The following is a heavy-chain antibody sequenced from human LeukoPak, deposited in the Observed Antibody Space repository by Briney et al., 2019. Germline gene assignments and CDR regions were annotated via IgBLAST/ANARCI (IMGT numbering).Heavy chain of an antibody. CDR3: ARDTIFGDSDY. V-gene: IGHV3-11*04. J-gene: IGHJ4*02. CDR1: GFTFSDYY. D-gene: IGHD3-3*01. Sequence: PGGSLRLSCAASGFTFSDYYMSWIRQAPGKGLEWVSYISSSGSTIYYADSVKGRFTISRANAKNSLYLQMNSLSAEDTAVYYCARDTIFGDSDYWGQGTLVTVSS. CDR2: ISSSGSTI.